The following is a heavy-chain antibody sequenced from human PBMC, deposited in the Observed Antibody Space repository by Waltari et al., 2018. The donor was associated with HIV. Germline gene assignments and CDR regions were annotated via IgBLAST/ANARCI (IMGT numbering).Heavy chain of an antibody. D-gene: IGHD1-26*01. CDR3: ARVSGSYLLYYYFDS. V-gene: IGHV1-69*12. CDR2: LILIFGTA. CDR1: GGTFSSYA. J-gene: IGHJ4*02. Sequence: QVQLVQSGAEVKKPGSSVKVSCKASGGTFSSYAINWVRQAPGQGLEWMGGLILIFGTADYAQKVQGRVTMTADESTTTAYMELSSLRSDDTAVYYCARVSGSYLLYYYFDSWGQGTLVTVSS.